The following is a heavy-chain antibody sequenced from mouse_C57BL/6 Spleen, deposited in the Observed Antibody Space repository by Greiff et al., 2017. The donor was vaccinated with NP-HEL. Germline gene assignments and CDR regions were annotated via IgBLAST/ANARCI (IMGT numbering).Heavy chain of an antibody. CDR2: ISSGSSTI. V-gene: IGHV5-17*01. Sequence: DVQLVESGGCLVKPGGSLKLSCAASGFTFSDYGMHWVRQAPEKGLEWVAYISSGSSTIYYADTVKGRFTISRDNAKNTLFLQMTSLRSEDTAMYYCARKASKDYYFDYWGQGTTLTVSS. D-gene: IGHD1-3*01. J-gene: IGHJ2*01. CDR3: ARKASKDYYFDY. CDR1: GFTFSDYG.